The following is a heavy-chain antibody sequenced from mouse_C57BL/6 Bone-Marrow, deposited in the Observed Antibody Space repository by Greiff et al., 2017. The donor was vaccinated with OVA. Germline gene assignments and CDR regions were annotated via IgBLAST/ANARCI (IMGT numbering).Heavy chain of an antibody. CDR3: ARRGYYGYPYAMDY. D-gene: IGHD2-2*01. CDR1: GFSLTSYA. J-gene: IGHJ4*01. V-gene: IGHV2-9-1*01. Sequence: VMLVESGPGLVAPSQSLSITCTVSGFSLTSYAISWVRQPPGKGLEWLGVIWTGGGTNYNSALKSRLSISKDNSKSQVFLKMNSLQTDDTARYYCARRGYYGYPYAMDYWGQGTSVTVSS. CDR2: IWTGGGT.